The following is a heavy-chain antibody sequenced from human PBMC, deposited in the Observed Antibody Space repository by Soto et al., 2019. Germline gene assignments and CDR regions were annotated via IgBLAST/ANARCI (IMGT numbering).Heavy chain of an antibody. V-gene: IGHV3-30-3*01. CDR2: ISYDGSNK. Sequence: QVQLVESGGGVVQPGRSLRLSCAASGFTFSSYAMHWVRQAPGKGLEWVAVISYDGSNKYYADSVKGRFTISRDNSKNTLYLQMNSLRAEDTAVYYCARDEYYYDSSGYSHRDYWGQGTLVTVSS. D-gene: IGHD3-22*01. CDR3: ARDEYYYDSSGYSHRDY. CDR1: GFTFSSYA. J-gene: IGHJ4*02.